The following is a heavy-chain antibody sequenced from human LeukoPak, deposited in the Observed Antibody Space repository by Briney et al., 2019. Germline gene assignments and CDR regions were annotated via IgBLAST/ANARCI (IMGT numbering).Heavy chain of an antibody. J-gene: IGHJ6*02. V-gene: IGHV1-69*13. Sequence: SVKVSCKASGGTFSSNAISWVRQAPGQGLEWMGGIIPIFGTANYAQKFQGRVTITADESTSTAYMELSSLRSEDTAVYYCARVPYCSGGSCYGMDVWGQGTTVTVSS. CDR2: IIPIFGTA. CDR3: ARVPYCSGGSCYGMDV. CDR1: GGTFSSNA. D-gene: IGHD2-15*01.